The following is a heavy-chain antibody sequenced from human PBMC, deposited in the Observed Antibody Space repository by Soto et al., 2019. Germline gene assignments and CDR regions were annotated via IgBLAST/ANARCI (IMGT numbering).Heavy chain of an antibody. V-gene: IGHV4-59*01. Sequence: SETLSLTCTVSGCSISSYYWSWIRQPPGKGLEWIGYIYYSGSTNYNPSLKSRVTISVDTSKNQFSLKLSSVTAADTAVYYCARGKGYYYDSSGYLGYWGQGTLVTVSS. CDR2: IYYSGST. J-gene: IGHJ4*02. CDR1: GCSISSYY. CDR3: ARGKGYYYDSSGYLGY. D-gene: IGHD3-22*01.